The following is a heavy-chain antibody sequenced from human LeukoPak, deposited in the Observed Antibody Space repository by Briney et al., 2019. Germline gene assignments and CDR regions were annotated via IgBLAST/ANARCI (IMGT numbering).Heavy chain of an antibody. D-gene: IGHD3-22*01. CDR2: ISAYNGNT. CDR1: GYTFSTYG. Sequence: ASVKVSCKASGYTFSTYGISWVRQAPGQGLEWMGWISAYNGNTNYAQKLQGRVTMTTDTSTNTAYVELRSLRSDDTAVYYCARDFGYCYDSSGYYKPRFDYWGQGTLVTVSS. J-gene: IGHJ4*02. V-gene: IGHV1-18*01. CDR3: ARDFGYCYDSSGYYKPRFDY.